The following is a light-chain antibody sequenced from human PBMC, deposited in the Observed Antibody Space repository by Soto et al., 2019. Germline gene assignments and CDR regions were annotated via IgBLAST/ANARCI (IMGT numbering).Light chain of an antibody. CDR2: EVS. CDR1: SSDVGGYNY. CDR3: SSYAGSLYV. Sequence: SVTISCTGTSSDVGGYNYVSWYQQHPGKAPKLMIYEVSKRPSGVPDRFSGSKSGNTASLTVSGLQAEDEADYYCSSYAGSLYVFGTGTKVTVL. J-gene: IGLJ1*01. V-gene: IGLV2-8*01.